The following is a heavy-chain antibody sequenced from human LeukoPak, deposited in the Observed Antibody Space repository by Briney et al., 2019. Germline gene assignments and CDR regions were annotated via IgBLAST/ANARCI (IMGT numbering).Heavy chain of an antibody. CDR1: GGSISSYY. Sequence: PSETLSLTCTVSGGSISSYYWSWLRQPPGKGLEWIGYIYYSGSTNYNPSLKCRVTISVDTSKNQFSLKLSSVTAADTAVYYCARFGWFGEQIDYWGQGTLVTVSS. CDR2: IYYSGST. J-gene: IGHJ4*02. D-gene: IGHD3-10*01. CDR3: ARFGWFGEQIDY. V-gene: IGHV4-59*01.